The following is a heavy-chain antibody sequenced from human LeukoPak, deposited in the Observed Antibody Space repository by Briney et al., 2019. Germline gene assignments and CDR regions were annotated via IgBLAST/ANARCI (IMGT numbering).Heavy chain of an antibody. D-gene: IGHD5-18*01. CDR2: INPSGGST. J-gene: IGHJ4*02. Sequence: VASVKVSCKASGYTFTGYYMHWVRQAPGQGLEWMGIINPSGGSTSYAQKFQGRVTMTRDMSTSTVYMELNSLRAEDTAVYYCARVAAMAFFDYWGQGTLVTVSS. CDR3: ARVAAMAFFDY. CDR1: GYTFTGYY. V-gene: IGHV1-46*01.